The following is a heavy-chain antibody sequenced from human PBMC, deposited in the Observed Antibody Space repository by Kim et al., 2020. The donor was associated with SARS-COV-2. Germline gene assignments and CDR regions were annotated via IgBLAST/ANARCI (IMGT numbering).Heavy chain of an antibody. CDR1: GFTFSSYA. CDR2: ISGRGGST. J-gene: IGHJ6*03. D-gene: IGHD1-20*01. V-gene: IGHV3-23*01. CDR3: AKVGTLITNYFYYYMDV. Sequence: GGSLRLSCAASGFTFSSYAMSWVRQAPGQGLEWVSAISGRGGSTYYADSVKARFTISRDNSNNTLYPQMDSLKAEDTAVYYCAKVGTLITNYFYYYMDVWGKGTTVTVSS.